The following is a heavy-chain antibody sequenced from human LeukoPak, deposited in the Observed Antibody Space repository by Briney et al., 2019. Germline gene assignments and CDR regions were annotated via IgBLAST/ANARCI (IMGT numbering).Heavy chain of an antibody. D-gene: IGHD1-26*01. CDR2: IIPILGIA. CDR3: ARDGVGATIGLDY. Sequence: GSSVKVSCKASGGTFSSYTISWVRQAPGQGLEWMGRIIPILGIANYARKFQGRVTITADKSTSTAYMELSSLRSEDTAVYYCARDGVGATIGLDYWGQGTLVTVSS. J-gene: IGHJ4*02. V-gene: IGHV1-69*04. CDR1: GGTFSSYT.